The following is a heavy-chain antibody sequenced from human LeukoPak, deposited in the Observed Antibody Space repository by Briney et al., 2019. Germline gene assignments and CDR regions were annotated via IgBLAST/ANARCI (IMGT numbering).Heavy chain of an antibody. CDR2: INPSGGST. V-gene: IGHV1-46*01. CDR3: AIPRVEAFDI. Sequence: ASVKVSCKASGYTFTSYYMHWVRQAPGQGLEWMGIINPSGGSTSYAQKFQGRVTMTRDTSISTAYMELSRLRSDDTAVYYCAIPRVEAFDIWGQGTMVTVSS. CDR1: GYTFTSYY. J-gene: IGHJ3*02.